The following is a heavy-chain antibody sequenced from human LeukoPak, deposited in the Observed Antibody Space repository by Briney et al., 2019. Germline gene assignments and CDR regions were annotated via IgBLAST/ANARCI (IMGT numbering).Heavy chain of an antibody. CDR2: MYHTGST. CDR3: ARERGNWFDP. J-gene: IGHJ5*02. Sequence: SETLSLTCTVSGSSITTHYWSWLRQPPGKGLEWIGYMYHTGSTKYNPSLQSRVTMSVDTSKSQVSLELSSVTAADTAVYYCARERGNWFDPWGQGTLVTVSS. CDR1: GSSITTHY. V-gene: IGHV4-59*11.